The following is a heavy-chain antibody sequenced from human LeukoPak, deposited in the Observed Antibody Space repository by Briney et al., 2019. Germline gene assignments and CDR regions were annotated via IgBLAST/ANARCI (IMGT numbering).Heavy chain of an antibody. CDR1: GGSISSYY. CDR3: ARDGNPWNLDV. CDR2: IYYSGRT. D-gene: IGHD1-14*01. J-gene: IGHJ2*01. V-gene: IGHV4-59*01. Sequence: TSETLSLTCTVSGGSISSYYWTWIRQPPGKALEWIGYIYYSGRTSYNPSLKSRVTMSVDTSKNQFSLKLSSVTAADTAVYYCARDGNPWNLDVWGRGTLVTVSS.